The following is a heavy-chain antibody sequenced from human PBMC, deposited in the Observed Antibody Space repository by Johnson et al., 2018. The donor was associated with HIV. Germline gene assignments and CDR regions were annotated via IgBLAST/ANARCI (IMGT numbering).Heavy chain of an antibody. CDR1: GFTLSDHY. J-gene: IGHJ3*02. D-gene: IGHD2-21*01. Sequence: VQLVESGGGLVQPGGSLRLSCAASGFTLSDHYMDWVRQAAGKGLEWVGRTQNKANSYTTEYAASVRGRFTISRDDSKNSLYLQMNSLKTEDTAVYYCALSYSLDAFDIWGQGTMVTVSS. V-gene: IGHV3-72*01. CDR2: TQNKANSYTT. CDR3: ALSYSLDAFDI.